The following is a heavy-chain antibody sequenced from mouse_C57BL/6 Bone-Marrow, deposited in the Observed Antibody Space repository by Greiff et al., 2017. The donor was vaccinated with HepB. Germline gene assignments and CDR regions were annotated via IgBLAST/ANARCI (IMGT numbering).Heavy chain of an antibody. D-gene: IGHD1-1*01. CDR1: GFSLTSYG. J-gene: IGHJ4*01. V-gene: IGHV2-5*01. Sequence: QVHVKQSGPGLVQPSQSLSITCTVSGFSLTSYGVHWVRQSPGKGLEWLGVIWRGGSTDYNAAFMSRLSITKDNSKSQVFFKMNSLQADDTAIYYCAKIYGSRFFYAMDYWGQGTSVTVSS. CDR2: IWRGGST. CDR3: AKIYGSRFFYAMDY.